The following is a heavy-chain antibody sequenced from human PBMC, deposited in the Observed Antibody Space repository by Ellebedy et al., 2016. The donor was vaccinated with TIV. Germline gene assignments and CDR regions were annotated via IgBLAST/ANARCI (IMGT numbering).Heavy chain of an antibody. CDR1: GFSVSDNF. CDR3: ARGAYVGYDLLCDH. J-gene: IGHJ4*02. V-gene: IGHV3-66*01. CDR2: IYSGDST. Sequence: GESLKISCAASGFSVSDNFMSWVRQAPRKGLEWVSVIYSGDSTYYTDSVKGRFTISRDDSKNTLYLQMNSLRAEDTAMYYCARGAYVGYDLLCDHWGQGTLVTVSS. D-gene: IGHD5-12*01.